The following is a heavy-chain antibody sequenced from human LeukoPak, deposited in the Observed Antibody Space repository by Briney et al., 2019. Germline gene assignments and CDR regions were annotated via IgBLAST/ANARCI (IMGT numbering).Heavy chain of an antibody. J-gene: IGHJ4*02. V-gene: IGHV2-5*02. Sequence: SGPTLVKPTQTLTLTGTFSGFSLTTSGVGVGWIRQPPGKALEWLSLIYWDDDKRYSPSLKTRLTITKDTSNNQVVLTVTNMDPVDTATYYCAHSKRHFSSPSPDYWGQGTLVTVSS. D-gene: IGHD2-2*01. CDR3: AHSKRHFSSPSPDY. CDR2: IYWDDDK. CDR1: GFSLTTSGVG.